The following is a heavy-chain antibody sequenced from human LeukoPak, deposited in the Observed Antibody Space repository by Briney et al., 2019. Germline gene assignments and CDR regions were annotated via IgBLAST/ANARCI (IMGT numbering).Heavy chain of an antibody. Sequence: PGGSLRLSCAVSGFTFNNYMTWVRQAPGQGLEWVSAITDVITDDSVDGDTTFYADSVKVRFTISRDNSKNTLSLQMNSLRADDTAVYYCAKGSSRYYDNRGPHYYYYYMDVWGKGTTVTVSS. V-gene: IGHV3-23*01. J-gene: IGHJ6*03. CDR2: ITDVITDDSVDGDTT. CDR1: GFTFNNY. CDR3: AKGSSRYYDNRGPHYYYYYMDV. D-gene: IGHD3-22*01.